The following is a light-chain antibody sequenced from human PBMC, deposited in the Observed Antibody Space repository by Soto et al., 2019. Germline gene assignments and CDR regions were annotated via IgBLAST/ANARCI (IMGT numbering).Light chain of an antibody. CDR3: YSYPGSNNLLV. V-gene: IGLV2-8*01. J-gene: IGLJ2*01. Sequence: QSALTQPPSASGSPGQSVTISCTGTSSDVGAYNYVSWYQQHPGKAPKLMIYEVSKRPSGVPDRFSGSKSGNTASLTVSGLDADDEDDYYCYSYPGSNNLLVFGGGTKLTVL. CDR1: SSDVGAYNY. CDR2: EVS.